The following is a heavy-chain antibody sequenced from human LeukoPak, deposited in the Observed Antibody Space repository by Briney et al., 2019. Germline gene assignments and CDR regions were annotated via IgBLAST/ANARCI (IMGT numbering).Heavy chain of an antibody. CDR2: MYHTGST. V-gene: IGHV4-38-2*02. Sequence: SETLSLTCTVSGYSISNGYYWGWIRQPPGKGLEWIGSMYHTGSTFYNPSLKSRVTMSVDTSKNQFSLKLSSVTAADTAVYYCARVLDYYGSGTYSFDYWGQGTLDTVSS. J-gene: IGHJ4*02. CDR3: ARVLDYYGSGTYSFDY. CDR1: GYSISNGYY. D-gene: IGHD3-10*01.